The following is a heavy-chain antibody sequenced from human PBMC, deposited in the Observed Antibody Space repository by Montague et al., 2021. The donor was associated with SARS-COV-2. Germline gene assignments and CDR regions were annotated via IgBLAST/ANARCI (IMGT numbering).Heavy chain of an antibody. V-gene: IGHV4-31*03. Sequence: TLSLTCNVSGGSITSGAYYWSWIRQHPGKGLEWIGYIYYSGRTFLNPSLKSRVTISVDTSNNQFSLKVTSVTAEDTAVYYCARIPNSYEIVRPLAQWGQGTLVTVSS. J-gene: IGHJ4*02. D-gene: IGHD3-10*01. CDR1: GGSITSGAYY. CDR3: ARIPNSYEIVRPLAQ. CDR2: IYYSGRT.